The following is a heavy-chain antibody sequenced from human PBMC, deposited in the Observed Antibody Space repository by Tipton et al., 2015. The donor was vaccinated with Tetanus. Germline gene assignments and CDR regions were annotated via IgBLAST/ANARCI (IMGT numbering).Heavy chain of an antibody. Sequence: VQLVQSGAEVKKPGESLKISCKASGHNSRSYWISWVRQMPGKGLDWMGIIYPGDSETRYSPSFQGQVTMSVDKSINTAYLQWSSLKASDSGMYYCVRHHLRTYASSCGSWGQGTMVTVSS. CDR1: GHNSRSYW. V-gene: IGHV5-51*01. D-gene: IGHD2-2*01. CDR3: VRHHLRTYASSCGS. J-gene: IGHJ5*02. CDR2: IYPGDSET.